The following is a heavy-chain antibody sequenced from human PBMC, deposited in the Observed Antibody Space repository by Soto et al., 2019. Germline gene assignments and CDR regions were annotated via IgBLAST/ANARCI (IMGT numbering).Heavy chain of an antibody. D-gene: IGHD3-10*02. CDR2: IYYSGST. J-gene: IGHJ2*01. V-gene: IGHV4-39*01. CDR3: FFFFQAEDGIRDVRSVSAFLLNRSSDL. Sequence: LAWIGSIYYSGSTYYNPSLKSRVTLSADTSKTQFSLKLCSVTAADTAVYYCFFFFQAEDGIRDVRSVSAFLLNRSSDL.